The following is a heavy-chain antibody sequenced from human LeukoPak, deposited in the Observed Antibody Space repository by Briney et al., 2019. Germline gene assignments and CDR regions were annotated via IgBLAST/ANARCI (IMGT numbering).Heavy chain of an antibody. J-gene: IGHJ6*03. CDR2: INPDGGNT. CDR3: VRGAGATISYYYYYMDV. D-gene: IGHD1-26*01. V-gene: IGHV1-46*01. Sequence: ASVKVSCKASGYTFTNSYIHWVRQAPGQVLEWMGLINPDGGNTNYAQNFQGRVTLTRDTSTSTVYMELSSLRSEDTAVYYCVRGAGATISYYYYYMDVWGKGTTVTVSS. CDR1: GYTFTNSY.